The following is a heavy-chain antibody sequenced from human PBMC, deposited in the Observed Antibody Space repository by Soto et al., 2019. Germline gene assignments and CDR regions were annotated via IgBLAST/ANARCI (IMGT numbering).Heavy chain of an antibody. Sequence: GGSLRLSCAASGFTFSGSAMHWVRQASGKGLEWVGRIRSKANSYATAYAASVKGRFTISRDDSKNTAYLQMNSLKTEDTAVYYCTRHSWAARLTDYWGQGTLITVSS. V-gene: IGHV3-73*01. CDR1: GFTFSGSA. CDR2: IRSKANSYAT. CDR3: TRHSWAARLTDY. D-gene: IGHD6-6*01. J-gene: IGHJ4*02.